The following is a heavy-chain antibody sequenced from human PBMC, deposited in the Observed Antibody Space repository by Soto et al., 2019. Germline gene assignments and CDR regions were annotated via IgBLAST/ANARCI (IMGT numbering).Heavy chain of an antibody. CDR2: IIPILGIA. CDR1: GGTFSSYT. J-gene: IGHJ4*02. Sequence: ASVKVSCKASGGTFSSYTISWVRQAPGQGLEWMGRIIPILGIANYAQKFQGRVTITADKSTSTAYMELSSLRSEDTAVYYCARDPPVTIFGAADIDYWGQGTLVTVSS. D-gene: IGHD3-3*01. V-gene: IGHV1-69*04. CDR3: ARDPPVTIFGAADIDY.